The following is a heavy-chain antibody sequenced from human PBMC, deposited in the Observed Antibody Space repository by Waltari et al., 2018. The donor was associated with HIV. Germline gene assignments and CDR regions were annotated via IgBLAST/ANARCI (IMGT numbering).Heavy chain of an antibody. V-gene: IGHV5-51*01. CDR3: ARAPISAAGDRYFDY. Sequence: EVQLVQSGAEVKKPGASLTISCKGSGYSFTTYWIGWVRQMPGKGLEWLGVIYPADSDTRCSPSFQGQVTISADKSISTAYLQWSSLKASDTAMYYCARAPISAAGDRYFDYWGQGTLVTVSS. J-gene: IGHJ4*02. CDR1: GYSFTTYW. D-gene: IGHD6-13*01. CDR2: IYPADSDT.